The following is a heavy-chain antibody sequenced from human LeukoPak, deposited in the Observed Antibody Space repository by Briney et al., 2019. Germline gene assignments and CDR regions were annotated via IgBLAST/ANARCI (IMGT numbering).Heavy chain of an antibody. CDR2: IYPGDSDT. Sequence: GESLKISCKGFGYSFTSYWIGWVRQMPGKGLEWMGIIYPGDSDTRYSPSFQGQVTISADKSICTAYLQWSSLKASDTAMYYCARRSPDSSGYYGNWFDPWGQGTLVTVSS. J-gene: IGHJ5*02. CDR1: GYSFTSYW. CDR3: ARRSPDSSGYYGNWFDP. V-gene: IGHV5-51*01. D-gene: IGHD3-22*01.